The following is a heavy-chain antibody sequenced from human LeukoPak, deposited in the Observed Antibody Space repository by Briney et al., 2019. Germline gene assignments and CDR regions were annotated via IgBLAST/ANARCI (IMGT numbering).Heavy chain of an antibody. CDR1: GGSIDTWY. Sequence: PSDTLSLTCTVSGGSIDTWYGSWTRQPPGGRREWIGSIYYSGSTYYDPSLKSRVSISVGTSKNQFSLKLSSGAAADTAVYYCARTGPRRGGLDVWGQGTTVTVSS. V-gene: IGHV4-59*05. D-gene: IGHD3/OR15-3a*01. J-gene: IGHJ6*02. CDR3: ARTGPRRGGLDV. CDR2: IYYSGST.